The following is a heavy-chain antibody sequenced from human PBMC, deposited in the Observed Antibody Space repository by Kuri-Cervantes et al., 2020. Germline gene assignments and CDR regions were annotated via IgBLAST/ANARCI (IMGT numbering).Heavy chain of an antibody. J-gene: IGHJ4*02. Sequence: GESLKISCAASGFTFSSYAFHWLRQAPGKGLEWLAFISHEYDYKHYTDSVKGRFTISRDNSKSTLYLQMNSLRPEDTALYYCARLYSSSAAAAFDYWGQGTLVTVSS. CDR1: GFTFSSYA. CDR2: ISHEYDYK. CDR3: ARLYSSSAAAAFDY. D-gene: IGHD6-6*01. V-gene: IGHV3-30*10.